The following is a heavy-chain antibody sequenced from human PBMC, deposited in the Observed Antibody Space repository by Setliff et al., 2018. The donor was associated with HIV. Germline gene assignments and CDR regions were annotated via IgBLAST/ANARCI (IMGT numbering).Heavy chain of an antibody. Sequence: SETLSLTCAVYGGSFSGYYWSWIRQPQGKGKEWIGEINHSGSTNYNPSLKSRVTISVDTSKNQFSLKLSSVTAADTAVYYCARGGRQEIYFYYYMDVWGKGTTVTVSS. CDR3: ARGGRQEIYFYYYMDV. CDR2: INHSGST. CDR1: GGSFSGYY. J-gene: IGHJ6*03. V-gene: IGHV4-34*01.